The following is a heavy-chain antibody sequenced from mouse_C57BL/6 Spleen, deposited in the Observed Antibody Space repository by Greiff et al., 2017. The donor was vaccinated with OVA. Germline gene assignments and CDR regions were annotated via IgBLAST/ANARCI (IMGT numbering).Heavy chain of an antibody. Sequence: EVQLQESGPGMVKPSQSLSLTCTVTGYSITSGYDWHWIRHFPGNKLEWMGYISYSGSTNYNPSLKSRISITHDTSKNHFFLKLNSVTTEDTATYYCARDGGYYYGSSYWYFDVWGTGTTVTVSS. D-gene: IGHD1-1*01. J-gene: IGHJ1*03. CDR3: ARDGGYYYGSSYWYFDV. CDR1: GYSITSGYD. V-gene: IGHV3-1*01. CDR2: ISYSGST.